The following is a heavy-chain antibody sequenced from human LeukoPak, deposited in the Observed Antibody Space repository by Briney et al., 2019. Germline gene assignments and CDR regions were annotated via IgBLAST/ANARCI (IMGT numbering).Heavy chain of an antibody. Sequence: KPSETLSLTCAVYGGSFSGYYWSRIRQPPGKGLEWIGEINHSGSTNYNPSLKSRVTISVDTSKNQFSLKLSSVTAADTAVYYCARACSSTSCAMANLYYYMDVWGKGTTVTVSS. V-gene: IGHV4-34*01. CDR1: GGSFSGYY. CDR2: INHSGST. D-gene: IGHD2-2*01. J-gene: IGHJ6*03. CDR3: ARACSSTSCAMANLYYYMDV.